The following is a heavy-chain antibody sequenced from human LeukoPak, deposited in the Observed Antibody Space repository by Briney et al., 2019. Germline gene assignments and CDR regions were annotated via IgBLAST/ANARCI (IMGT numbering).Heavy chain of an antibody. CDR2: IQKDGSER. J-gene: IGHJ6*03. CDR1: ELTLSNYW. Sequence: PGGSLRLSCVASELTLSNYWVSWVRQAPGKGLEWVANIQKDGSERYYVDSVKGRFTISRDNAENSVYLQMDSLRAEDTAMYFCARGGSGRYFYYMDVWGKGSTVTVSS. CDR3: ARGGSGRYFYYMDV. D-gene: IGHD3-10*01. V-gene: IGHV3-7*01.